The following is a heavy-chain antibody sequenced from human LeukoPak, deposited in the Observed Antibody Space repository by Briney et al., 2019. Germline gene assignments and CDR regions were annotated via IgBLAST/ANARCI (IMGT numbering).Heavy chain of an antibody. CDR2: IYYSGST. D-gene: IGHD3-10*01. V-gene: IGHV4-39*07. Sequence: SETLSLTCTVSGGSISSSSYYWGWIRQPPGKGLEWIGSIYYSGSTYYNPSLKSRVTISVDTSKNQFSLKLSSVTAADTAVYYCAREGRITMVRGVIHGAFDIWGQGTMVTVSS. CDR3: AREGRITMVRGVIHGAFDI. CDR1: GGSISSSSYY. J-gene: IGHJ3*02.